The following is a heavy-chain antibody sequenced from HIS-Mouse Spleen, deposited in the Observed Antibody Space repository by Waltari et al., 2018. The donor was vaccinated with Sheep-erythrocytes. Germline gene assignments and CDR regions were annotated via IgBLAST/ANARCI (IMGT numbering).Heavy chain of an antibody. CDR2: ISSSSSYI. D-gene: IGHD6-6*01. J-gene: IGHJ3*02. Sequence: FTFSSYSMNWVRQAPGKGLEWVSSISSSSSYIYYATSVKGRFTISRDNAKNSLYLQMNSLRAEDTAVYYCARDSTSDAFDIWGQGTMVTVSS. CDR3: ARDSTSDAFDI. CDR1: FTFSSYS. V-gene: IGHV3-21*01.